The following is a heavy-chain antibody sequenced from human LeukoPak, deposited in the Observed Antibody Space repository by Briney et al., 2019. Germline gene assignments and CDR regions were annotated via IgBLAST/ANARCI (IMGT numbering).Heavy chain of an antibody. V-gene: IGHV4-30-2*01. CDR2: IYHSGST. D-gene: IGHD3-3*01. CDR3: ARGPYDFWSGYYLNYFDY. Sequence: PSETLSLTCAVFGGSISSGGYSWSWIRQPPGKGLEWIGYIYHSGSTYYNPSLKSRVTISVDRSKNQFSLKLSSVTAADTAVYYCARGPYDFWSGYYLNYFDYWGQGTLVTVSS. CDR1: GGSISSGGYS. J-gene: IGHJ4*02.